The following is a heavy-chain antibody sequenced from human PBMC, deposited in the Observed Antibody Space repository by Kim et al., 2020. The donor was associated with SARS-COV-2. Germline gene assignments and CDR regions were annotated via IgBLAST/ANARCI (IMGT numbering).Heavy chain of an antibody. CDR2: IVVGSGNT. CDR3: AAFRPVPHPGPLSDRYYYDSCGYYLRDYYYGLDV. D-gene: IGHD3-22*01. V-gene: IGHV1-58*01. Sequence: SVKVSCKASGFTFTSSAVQWVRQARGQRLEWIGWIVVGSGNTNYAQKFQERVTITRDMSTSTAYMELISLRSEDTAVYYCAAFRPVPHPGPLSDRYYYDSCGYYLRDYYYGLDVWGQGTSVTVSS. CDR1: GFTFTSSA. J-gene: IGHJ6*02.